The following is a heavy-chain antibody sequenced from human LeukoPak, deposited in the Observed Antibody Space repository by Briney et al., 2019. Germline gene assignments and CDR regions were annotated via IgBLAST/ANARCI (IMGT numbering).Heavy chain of an antibody. Sequence: GGSLRLSCAASGFTFSSYEMNWVRQAPGRGLEWVSYIGGSGTSIYYTDSVKGRFIISRDNAKNSLYLQMNSLRAEDTAVYYCATSIRYGGYDYYYYYYMDVWGKGTTVTVSS. CDR1: GFTFSSYE. V-gene: IGHV3-48*03. J-gene: IGHJ6*03. D-gene: IGHD5-12*01. CDR2: IGGSGTSI. CDR3: ATSIRYGGYDYYYYYYMDV.